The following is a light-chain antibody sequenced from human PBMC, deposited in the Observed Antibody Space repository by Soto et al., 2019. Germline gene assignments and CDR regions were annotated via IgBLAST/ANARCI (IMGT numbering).Light chain of an antibody. CDR3: QRSGSAPPYI. Sequence: EVVLTQSPGTLSLSPGERATLSCRASQSLDSTYLAWYQQKPGQSPRLVIYGASRRATGIPDRFGGSGSGTDFTLTIGRLEPEDFAVYYCQRSGSAPPYIFGAGTRLDIK. CDR1: QSLDSTY. J-gene: IGKJ2*01. V-gene: IGKV3-20*01. CDR2: GAS.